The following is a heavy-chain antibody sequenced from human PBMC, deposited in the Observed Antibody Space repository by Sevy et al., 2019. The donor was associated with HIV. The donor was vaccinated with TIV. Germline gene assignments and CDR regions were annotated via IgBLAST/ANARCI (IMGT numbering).Heavy chain of an antibody. CDR3: ITDPGYRGYDEEVINYYYYGMDV. CDR2: IKSKTDGGTI. D-gene: IGHD5-12*01. Sequence: GGSLRLSCAASGFTFSSAWMSWVRLAPGEGLEWVGRIKSKTDGGTIDYAAPVKGRFTISREDSKNTLYLQMNRLKTEDTAVYYCITDPGYRGYDEEVINYYYYGMDVWGQGTTVTVSS. J-gene: IGHJ6*02. V-gene: IGHV3-15*01. CDR1: GFTFSSAW.